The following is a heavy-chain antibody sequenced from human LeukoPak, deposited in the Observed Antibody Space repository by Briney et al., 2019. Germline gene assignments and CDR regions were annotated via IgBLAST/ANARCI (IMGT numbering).Heavy chain of an antibody. CDR2: ISSSSSYI. Sequence: GGSLRLSCEASGFTFSSYSMNWVRQAPGKGLEWVSSISSSSSYIYYADSVKGRFTISRDNSKNTLYLQMNSLRAEDTAVYYCAKDQPYSSVGFDYWGQGTLVTVSS. CDR1: GFTFSSYS. D-gene: IGHD6-19*01. J-gene: IGHJ4*02. CDR3: AKDQPYSSVGFDY. V-gene: IGHV3-21*04.